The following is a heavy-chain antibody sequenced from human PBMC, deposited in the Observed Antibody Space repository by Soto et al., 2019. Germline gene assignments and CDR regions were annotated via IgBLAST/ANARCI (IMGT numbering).Heavy chain of an antibody. V-gene: IGHV3-48*02. CDR2: ISSSSSTI. CDR1: GFTFSSYS. Sequence: EVQLVESGGGLVQPGGSLSLSCAASGFTFSSYSMNWLRQAPGKGLEWVSYISSSSSTIYYADSVKGRFTISRDNAKNSLYLQMNSLRDEDTAVYYCARVFYSVAGTGGLDYWGQGTLVTVSS. J-gene: IGHJ4*02. CDR3: ARVFYSVAGTGGLDY. D-gene: IGHD6-19*01.